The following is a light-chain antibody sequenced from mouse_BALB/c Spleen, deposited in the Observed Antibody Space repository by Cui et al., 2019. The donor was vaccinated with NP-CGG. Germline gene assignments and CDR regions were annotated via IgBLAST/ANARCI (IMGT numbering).Light chain of an antibody. CDR1: TGAVTTNNY. CDR2: GTN. CDR3: ALWYSNHWV. J-gene: IGLJ1*01. V-gene: IGLV1*01. Sequence: QAVVPQEPALTTSPGETVTLTCRSNTGAVTTNNYANWVQEKPDHLFTGLIGGTNNRAPGVPARFSGSLIGDKAALTITGAQTEDEAIYFCALWYSNHWVFGGGTKLTVL.